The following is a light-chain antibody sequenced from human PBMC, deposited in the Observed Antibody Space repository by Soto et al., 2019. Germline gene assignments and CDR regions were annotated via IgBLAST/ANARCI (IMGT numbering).Light chain of an antibody. CDR3: QQGDSFPFT. Sequence: DIQMTQSPSSVSASVGDRVTITCRASQDISSCVAWYQQKPGKAPKLLISAASSLQSGVPRRFSGSGSGTDFTLIISSLQPEDFATYFCQQGDSFPFTFGGGTKVEIK. CDR2: AAS. V-gene: IGKV1-12*01. CDR1: QDISSC. J-gene: IGKJ4*01.